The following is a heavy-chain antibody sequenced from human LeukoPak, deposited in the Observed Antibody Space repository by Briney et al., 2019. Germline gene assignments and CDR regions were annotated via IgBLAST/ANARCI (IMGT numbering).Heavy chain of an antibody. V-gene: IGHV3-48*03. Sequence: PGGSLRLSCAASGFTFSSYEMNWVRQAPGKGLEWVSYISSSGDPIYYADSVRGRFTISRDNAQNSLYLQMNSLRAEDTAVYYCARDPEDYFDYWGQGTLVTVSS. J-gene: IGHJ4*02. CDR2: ISSSGDPI. CDR1: GFTFSSYE. CDR3: ARDPEDYFDY.